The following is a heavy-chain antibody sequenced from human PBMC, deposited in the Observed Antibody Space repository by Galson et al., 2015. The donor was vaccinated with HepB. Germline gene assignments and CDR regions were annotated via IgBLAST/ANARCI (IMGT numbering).Heavy chain of an antibody. Sequence: SLRLSCAASGFTFGDYAMSWVRQAPGKGLEWVGFIRSKAYGGTTEYAASVKGRFTISRDDSKSIAYLQMNSLKTEDTAVYYCTGGLRGPTEYFQHWGQGTLVTVSS. D-gene: IGHD3-16*01. CDR3: TGGLRGPTEYFQH. V-gene: IGHV3-49*04. CDR2: IRSKAYGGTT. CDR1: GFTFGDYA. J-gene: IGHJ1*01.